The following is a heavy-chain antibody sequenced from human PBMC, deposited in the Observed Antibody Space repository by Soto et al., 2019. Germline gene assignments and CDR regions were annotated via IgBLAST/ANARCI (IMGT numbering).Heavy chain of an antibody. J-gene: IGHJ4*02. D-gene: IGHD2-15*01. CDR1: TFTFSDFG. V-gene: IGHV3-30*18. CDR2: ISYDGSDQ. Sequence: QVQVEEFGGGVVQPGRSLRLSCAGPTFTFSDFGFHWVRQAPGKGLEWVAMISYDGSDQYYGDSVQGRFTIYRDDSKNTVYLQMNSLRAEDTAMYYCAKSTYCNGGSCFPQYWGTGYLVTVSS. CDR3: AKSTYCNGGSCFPQY.